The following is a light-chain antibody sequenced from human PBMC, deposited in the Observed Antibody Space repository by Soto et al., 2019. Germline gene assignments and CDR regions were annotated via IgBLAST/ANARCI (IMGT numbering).Light chain of an antibody. CDR2: EVS. Sequence: QSALTQPASVSGSPGQSITISCTGTSSDVGSYNLVSWYQQHPGKAPKLMIYEVSKRPSGVSNRFSGSKSGTTASLTISGLQAEDEADYYCCSYAGSSTFYVFGTGTQLTVL. V-gene: IGLV2-23*02. CDR3: CSYAGSSTFYV. CDR1: SSDVGSYNL. J-gene: IGLJ1*01.